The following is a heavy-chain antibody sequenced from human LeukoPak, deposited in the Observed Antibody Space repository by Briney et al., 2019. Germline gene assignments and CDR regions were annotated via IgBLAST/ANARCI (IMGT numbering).Heavy chain of an antibody. D-gene: IGHD4-23*01. CDR3: AKDLALETTVVTRFGLEKDY. Sequence: PGGSLRLSCAASGFTFSSYGMHWVRQAPGKGLEWVAVISYDGSNKYYADSVKGRFTISRDNSKNTLYLQMNSLRAEDTAVYYCAKDLALETTVVTRFGLEKDYWGQGTLVTVSS. J-gene: IGHJ4*02. V-gene: IGHV3-30*18. CDR2: ISYDGSNK. CDR1: GFTFSSYG.